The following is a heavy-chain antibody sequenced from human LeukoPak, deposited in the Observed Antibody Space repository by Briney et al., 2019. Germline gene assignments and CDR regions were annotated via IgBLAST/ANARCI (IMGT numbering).Heavy chain of an antibody. Sequence: GGSLRLSCAVSGFTFSKNWMGWVRQAPGKGLEWVANMKYDGSEKYYVDSVRGRFTISSDNAKNSLYLQMNSLRVEDTAVYYCTRDETWGQGTLVTVSS. CDR3: TRDET. V-gene: IGHV3-7*04. CDR2: MKYDGSEK. J-gene: IGHJ5*02. CDR1: GFTFSKNW.